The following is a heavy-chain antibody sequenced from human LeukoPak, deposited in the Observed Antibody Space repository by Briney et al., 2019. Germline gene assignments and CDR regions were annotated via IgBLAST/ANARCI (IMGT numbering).Heavy chain of an antibody. CDR2: IWYDGSKK. Sequence: GRSLRLSCVASRLTSSNFGMHWVRQAPGKGLEWVAVIWYDGSKKYYADSVKGRFTISRDNSKNTLYLQMNSVTAEDTAVYYCAGDPQVSSYYYHGMDVWGQGTTVTVSS. V-gene: IGHV3-33*01. D-gene: IGHD1-26*01. J-gene: IGHJ6*02. CDR1: RLTSSNFG. CDR3: AGDPQVSSYYYHGMDV.